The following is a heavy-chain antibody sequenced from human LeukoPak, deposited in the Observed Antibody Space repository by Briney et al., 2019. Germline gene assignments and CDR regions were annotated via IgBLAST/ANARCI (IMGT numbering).Heavy chain of an antibody. CDR2: IQNDGSKK. CDR3: ARDLSYWGLDFDY. V-gene: IGHV3-33*01. CDR1: GLILRTYG. J-gene: IGHJ4*02. D-gene: IGHD7-27*01. Sequence: GGSLRLSCVVSGLILRTYGMHWVRQAAGKGLDWVAGIQNDGSKKYYADSVKGRFTISREDSKNTLYLQMNSLRADDTALYYCARDLSYWGLDFDYWGQGTMVTVSS.